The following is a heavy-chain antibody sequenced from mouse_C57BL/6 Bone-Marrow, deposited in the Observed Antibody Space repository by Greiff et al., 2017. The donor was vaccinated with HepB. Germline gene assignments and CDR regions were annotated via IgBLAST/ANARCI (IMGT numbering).Heavy chain of an antibody. CDR3: ARNNYYSNPYYFDY. D-gene: IGHD2-5*01. CDR2: IYPRSGNT. J-gene: IGHJ2*01. V-gene: IGHV1-81*01. Sequence: QVQLQQSGAELARPGASVKLSCKASGYTFTSYGISWVKQRTGQGLEWIGEIYPRSGNTYYNEKFKGKATLTADKSSSTAYMELRSLTSEDSAVYFCARNNYYSNPYYFDYWGQGTTLTVSS. CDR1: GYTFTSYG.